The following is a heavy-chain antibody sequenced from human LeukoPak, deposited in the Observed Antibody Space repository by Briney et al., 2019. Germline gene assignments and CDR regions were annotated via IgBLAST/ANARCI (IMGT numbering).Heavy chain of an antibody. J-gene: IGHJ4*02. CDR1: GFTFSTYG. D-gene: IGHD3-22*01. V-gene: IGHV3-30*19. CDR3: ARDGRWAYNYDSSGYYHDY. CDR2: TSYDGSDK. Sequence: GGSLRLSCAASGFTFSTYGMHWVRQAPGKGLEWVAVTSYDGSDKYYADSVQGRFTISRDNSKNTLYLQMNSLRAEDTAVYYCARDGRWAYNYDSSGYYHDYWGQGTLVTVSS.